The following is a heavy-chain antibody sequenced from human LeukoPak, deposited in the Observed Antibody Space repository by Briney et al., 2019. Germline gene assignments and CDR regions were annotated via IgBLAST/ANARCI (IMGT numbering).Heavy chain of an antibody. CDR3: ARLTCDSTSCYGKYYFDH. J-gene: IGHJ4*02. D-gene: IGHD2-2*01. CDR2: INGDSSHI. Sequence: PGGPLRLSCAASGFTFSAYAIDWVRQAPGKGLEWVSSINGDSSHIYYADSVKGRFTIARDNAKNSLHLQMNSLRAEDTAVYYCARLTCDSTSCYGKYYFDHWGQGTLVTVSS. CDR1: GFTFSAYA. V-gene: IGHV3-21*01.